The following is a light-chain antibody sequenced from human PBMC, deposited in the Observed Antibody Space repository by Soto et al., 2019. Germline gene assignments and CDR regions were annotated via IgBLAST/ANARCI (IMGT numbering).Light chain of an antibody. CDR3: QQHNGDHWT. CDR1: QFIGYW. Sequence: DIQMTQSPSTLSASVGDTVTITCRASQFIGYWLAWHQQKPGEAPKLLIYDASSLGSGVPSRFSGSGSGTEFTLTISSLQPDDFATYYCQQHNGDHWTFGQGTKVEIK. CDR2: DAS. J-gene: IGKJ1*01. V-gene: IGKV1-5*01.